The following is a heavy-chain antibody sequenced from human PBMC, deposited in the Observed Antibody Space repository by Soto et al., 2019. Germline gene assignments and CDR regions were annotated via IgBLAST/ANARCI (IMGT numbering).Heavy chain of an antibody. CDR1: GGSITSANW. Sequence: QVQLQESCPGLVKPSGTLSLTCAVSGGSITSANWWSWVRQPPGRGLEWIGDMFHSGTTDYNPSLKSRVTMSIDKSKNQFSLKLTSVTAADTAIYYCTGSRREGWAHYEYGMDVWGQGTTVTVSS. CDR3: TGSRREGWAHYEYGMDV. V-gene: IGHV4-4*02. CDR2: MFHSGTT. J-gene: IGHJ6*02. D-gene: IGHD1-26*01.